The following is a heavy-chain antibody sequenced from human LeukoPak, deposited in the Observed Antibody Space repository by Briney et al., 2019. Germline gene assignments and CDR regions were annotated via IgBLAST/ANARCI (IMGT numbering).Heavy chain of an antibody. Sequence: ASVKVSCKASGYSFTTFAMNWVRQAPGQGLEWMGWINTNTGNPTYAQGFTGRFVFSLDTSVSTAYLQISSLKAEDTAVYYCARDFDDFWSGWREGEDYWGQGTLVTVSS. V-gene: IGHV7-4-1*02. CDR3: ARDFDDFWSGWREGEDY. D-gene: IGHD3-3*01. J-gene: IGHJ4*02. CDR2: INTNTGNP. CDR1: GYSFTTFA.